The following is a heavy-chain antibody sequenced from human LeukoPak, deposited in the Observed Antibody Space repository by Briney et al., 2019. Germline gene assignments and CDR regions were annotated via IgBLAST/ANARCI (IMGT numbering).Heavy chain of an antibody. CDR1: GGTFISYT. J-gene: IGHJ4*02. CDR3: ARTKPYCSSTSCQDY. Sequence: SVKVSCKASGGTFISYTISWVRQAPGQGLEWMGRIIPILGIANYAQKFQGRVTITADKSTSTAYMELSSLRSEDTAVYYCARTKPYCSSTSCQDYWGQGTLVTVSS. V-gene: IGHV1-69*02. D-gene: IGHD2-2*01. CDR2: IIPILGIA.